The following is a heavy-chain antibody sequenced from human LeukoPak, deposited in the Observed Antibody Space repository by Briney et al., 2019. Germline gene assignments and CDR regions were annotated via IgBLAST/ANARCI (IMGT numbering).Heavy chain of an antibody. V-gene: IGHV3-33*03. CDR2: IWHDGSNK. CDR1: GFTFSNYG. CDR3: ANNFDY. J-gene: IGHJ4*02. Sequence: PGGSLRLSCAASGFTFSNYGMHWVRQAPGKGLEWLAVIWHDGSNKYYADSVKGRFTISRDNSKNTLYLQMNSLGAEDTALYYCANNFDYWGQGTLVTVSS.